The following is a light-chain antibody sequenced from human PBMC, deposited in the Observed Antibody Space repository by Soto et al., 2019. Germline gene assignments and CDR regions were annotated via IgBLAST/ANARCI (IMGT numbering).Light chain of an antibody. J-gene: IGKJ1*01. CDR3: QQYNSYSWT. CDR2: KAS. CDR1: QSISSW. V-gene: IGKV1-5*03. Sequence: DLQMTQSPSTLSASVGDRVTITCRASQSISSWLAWYQQKPGKAPKLLIYKASSVESGVPSRFAGSGPGTEFTLTISSLQPDDFATYYCQQYNSYSWTFGQGTKVEIK.